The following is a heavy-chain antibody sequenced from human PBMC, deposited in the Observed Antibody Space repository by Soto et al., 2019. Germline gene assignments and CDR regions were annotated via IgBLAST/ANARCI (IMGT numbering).Heavy chain of an antibody. CDR1: GFTFSSYA. D-gene: IGHD2-15*01. J-gene: IGHJ3*02. Sequence: EVQLLESGGGLVQPGGSLSLSCAASGFTFSSYAMSWVRQAPGKGLEWVSAISGSGGSTYYADSVKGRFTISRDNSKNTLYLQMNSLRAEDTAVYYCAKDSGGYCSGGSCYRPDIWGQGTMVTVSS. CDR2: ISGSGGST. V-gene: IGHV3-23*01. CDR3: AKDSGGYCSGGSCYRPDI.